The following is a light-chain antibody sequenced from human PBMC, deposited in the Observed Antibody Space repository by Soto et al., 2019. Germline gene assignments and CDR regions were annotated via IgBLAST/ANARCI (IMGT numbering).Light chain of an antibody. CDR2: GAF. CDR3: QQRNVWPPVT. Sequence: EIVLTQSPATLSLSPGESATLSCRASPSVTNVLAWYQQKPGQAPRLLIYGAFNRATGIPARFSGSGSGTDFTLTISSLEPEDSAVYYCQQRNVWPPVTFGQGTRLEIK. V-gene: IGKV3-11*01. CDR1: PSVTNV. J-gene: IGKJ5*01.